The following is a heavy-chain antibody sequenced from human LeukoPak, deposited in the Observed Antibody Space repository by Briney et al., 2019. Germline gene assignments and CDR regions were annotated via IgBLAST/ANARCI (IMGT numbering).Heavy chain of an antibody. D-gene: IGHD3-22*01. CDR3: ARVLHYYDSSGYRPAYYYYYMDV. CDR2: INHSGST. J-gene: IGHJ6*03. V-gene: IGHV4-34*01. Sequence: SETLSLTCAVYGGSFSGYYWSWIRQPPGKGLEWIGEINHSGSTNYNPSLKSRVIISVDTSKNQFSLKLSSVTAADTAVYYCARVLHYYDSSGYRPAYYYYYMDVWGKGTTVTISS. CDR1: GGSFSGYY.